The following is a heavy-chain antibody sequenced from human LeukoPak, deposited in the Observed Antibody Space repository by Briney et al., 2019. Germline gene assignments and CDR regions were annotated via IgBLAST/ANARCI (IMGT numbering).Heavy chain of an antibody. Sequence: GGSLRLSCAASGFTFSSYWMHWVRQAPGKGLVWVSRINSDGSSTSYADSVKGRFTISRDNSKNTLYLQMNSLRAEDTAVYYCAKSGGFVVVTAIGSWGQGTLVTVSS. CDR3: AKSGGFVVVTAIGS. J-gene: IGHJ4*02. CDR2: INSDGSST. D-gene: IGHD2-21*02. V-gene: IGHV3-74*01. CDR1: GFTFSSYW.